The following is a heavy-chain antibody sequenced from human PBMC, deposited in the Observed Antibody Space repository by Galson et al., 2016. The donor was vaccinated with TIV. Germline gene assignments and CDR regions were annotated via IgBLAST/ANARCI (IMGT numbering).Heavy chain of an antibody. CDR1: GFTFNSYG. CDR2: ILYDGSTE. V-gene: IGHV3-30*03. J-gene: IGHJ4*02. D-gene: IGHD4-17*01. CDR3: ARDPRIYGDYLLAYFDC. Sequence: SLRLSCAASGFTFNSYGMHWVRQAPGKGLEWVAVILYDGSTEYYADSVKGRFTISRDNSRNTLYLQMNSLRAEDTAVYYCARDPRIYGDYLLAYFDCWGQGTLVTFSS.